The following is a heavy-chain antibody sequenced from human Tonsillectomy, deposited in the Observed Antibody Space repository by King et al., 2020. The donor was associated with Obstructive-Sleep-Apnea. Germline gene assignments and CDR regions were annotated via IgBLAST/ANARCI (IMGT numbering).Heavy chain of an antibody. CDR2: IKEDGSEK. Sequence: EVQLVESGGGLVQPGGSLRLSCAASGFTLRNYWMSWVRQAPGKGLEWVANIKEDGSEKYYVDSVKGRFTISSDNAKNSLFLQMNSLRAEDTAVYYCAREGISDCGDDCPFDYWGQGSQVTVSS. D-gene: IGHD2-21*02. CDR1: GFTLRNYW. V-gene: IGHV3-7*01. CDR3: AREGISDCGDDCPFDY. J-gene: IGHJ4*02.